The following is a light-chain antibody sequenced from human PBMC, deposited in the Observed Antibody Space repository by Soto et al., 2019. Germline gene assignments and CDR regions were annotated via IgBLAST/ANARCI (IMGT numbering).Light chain of an antibody. Sequence: QSALTQPASASGSPGQSMTISCTGTSSDVGIYNLVSWYQQHPGQAPKLMIYEGSERPSGVSNRFSGSKSGNTASLTISGLQAEDEADYYCCSYARSGVLFGGGTQLTVL. CDR2: EGS. CDR3: CSYARSGVL. V-gene: IGLV2-23*01. CDR1: SSDVGIYNL. J-gene: IGLJ2*01.